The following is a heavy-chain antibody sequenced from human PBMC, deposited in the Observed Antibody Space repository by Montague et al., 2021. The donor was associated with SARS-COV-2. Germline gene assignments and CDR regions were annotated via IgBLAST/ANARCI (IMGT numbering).Heavy chain of an antibody. J-gene: IGHJ6*02. CDR1: GFTFSSYW. D-gene: IGHD3-3*01. Sequence: SLRLSCAASGFTFSSYWMSWVRQAPGKGLEWVANINQDGSEKYYVDSVKGRFTISRDNAKNSLYLQMNSLRAEDTAVYYCARDSFWSSYYMDYYGMDVWGQGTTVTVSS. CDR3: ARDSFWSSYYMDYYGMDV. V-gene: IGHV3-7*01. CDR2: INQDGSEK.